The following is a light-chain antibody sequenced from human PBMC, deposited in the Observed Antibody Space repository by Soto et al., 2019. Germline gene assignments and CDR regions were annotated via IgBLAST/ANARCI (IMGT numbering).Light chain of an antibody. V-gene: IGKV3-11*01. CDR2: DAS. J-gene: IGKJ4*01. Sequence: EIVLTQSPSTLSLSPGERATLSCRASQSVSSFLAWYQQKPGQAPRLLIYDASNRATGIPARFSGSGSGTDFTLTISSLEPEDFAVYYCQQRYNWPPTSGGGTKVEIK. CDR1: QSVSSF. CDR3: QQRYNWPPT.